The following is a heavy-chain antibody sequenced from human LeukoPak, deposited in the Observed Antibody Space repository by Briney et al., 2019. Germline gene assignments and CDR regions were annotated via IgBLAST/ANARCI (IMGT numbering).Heavy chain of an antibody. CDR1: GYTFTSYY. J-gene: IGHJ5*02. CDR3: ARDKFQVVVAATRGFDP. Sequence: ASVKVSCKASGYTFTSYYMHWVRQAPGQGLEWMGIINPSGGSTSYAQKFQGRVTMTRDTFTSTVYMELSSLRSEDTAVYYCARDKFQVVVAATRGFDPWGQGTLVTVSS. D-gene: IGHD2-15*01. V-gene: IGHV1-46*01. CDR2: INPSGGST.